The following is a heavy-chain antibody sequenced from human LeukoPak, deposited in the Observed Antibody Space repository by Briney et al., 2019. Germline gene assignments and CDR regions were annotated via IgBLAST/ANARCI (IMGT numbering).Heavy chain of an antibody. CDR3: ATFPGKYDWNIRDY. V-gene: IGHV1-69-2*01. CDR2: FDPEDGET. CDR1: GYTFTDYY. D-gene: IGHD1/OR15-1a*01. Sequence: ASVKISCKASGYTFTDYYMHWVQQAPGKGLEYMGRFDPEDGETIYAEKFQGRVTITADTSTATAYMELSSLRSEDTAVYYCATFPGKYDWNIRDYWGQGTLVTVSS. J-gene: IGHJ4*02.